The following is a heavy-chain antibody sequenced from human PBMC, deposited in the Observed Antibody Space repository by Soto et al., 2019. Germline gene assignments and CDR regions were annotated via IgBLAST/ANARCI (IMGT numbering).Heavy chain of an antibody. J-gene: IGHJ6*02. V-gene: IGHV2-5*02. CDR3: IHSRCGGDCLQSYASHYYYGMDV. CDR2: IYWDDDK. D-gene: IGHD2-21*02. Sequence: QITLKESGPTLVKPTQTLTLTCTFSGFSLSTSGVGVGWIRQPPGKALEWLALIYWDDDKRYSPSLRSRLTTNKDTSQNQLFLTMTNMDPVDTATYYCIHSRCGGDCLQSYASHYYYGMDVWGQGNTVTVSS. CDR1: GFSLSTSGVG.